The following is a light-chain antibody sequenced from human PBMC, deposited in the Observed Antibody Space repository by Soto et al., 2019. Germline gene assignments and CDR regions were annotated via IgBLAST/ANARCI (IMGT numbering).Light chain of an antibody. CDR2: AAS. V-gene: IGKV1-12*01. J-gene: IGKJ1*01. CDR3: DQANCFLRS. CDR1: QGISSW. Sequence: DLQMTQSPSSVSASVGDRVTITCRASQGISSWLGWYQQKPGKAPKLLIYAASSLQSGVPSRFSGSGSGTDFSNSVSSLQPENFAPYYWDQANCFLRSFGQGPKVDIK.